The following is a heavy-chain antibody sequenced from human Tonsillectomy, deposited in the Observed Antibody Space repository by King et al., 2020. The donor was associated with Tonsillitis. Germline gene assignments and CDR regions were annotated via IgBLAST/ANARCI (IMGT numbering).Heavy chain of an antibody. V-gene: IGHV3-15*01. CDR2: IKSKTDGGKT. CDR1: GFTFSNAW. J-gene: IGHJ6*02. D-gene: IGHD6-13*01. Sequence: VQLVESGGGLVKPGGSLRLSCAASGFTFSNAWMSWVRQAPGKGLEWVGRIKSKTDGGKTDYAAPGKGRFTISRDDTKNTLYLQMNSLKTEDTAVYYCTTVGAAAGTASYYYYYGMDVWGQGTTVTVSS. CDR3: TTVGAAAGTASYYYYYGMDV.